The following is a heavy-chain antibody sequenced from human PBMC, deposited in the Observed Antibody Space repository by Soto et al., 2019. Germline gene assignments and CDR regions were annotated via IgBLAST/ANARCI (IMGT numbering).Heavy chain of an antibody. D-gene: IGHD3-10*01. CDR3: ARVRFGEWGYAMDD. CDR2: ISSSGSSI. J-gene: IGHJ6*02. CDR1: GLTFSDSY. Sequence: QVQLVESGGGLVKPGGSLRLSCAASGLTFSDSYLNWIRHAPGKGLEWLAYISSSGSSIFYAGSVKGRFTISRDNAKNSLYMHMSSLRAEDTAMYYCARVRFGEWGYAMDDWGQGTTVTVSS. V-gene: IGHV3-11*01.